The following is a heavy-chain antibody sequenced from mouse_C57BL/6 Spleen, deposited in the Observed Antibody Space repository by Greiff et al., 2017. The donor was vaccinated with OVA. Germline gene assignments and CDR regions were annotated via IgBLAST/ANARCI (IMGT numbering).Heavy chain of an antibody. Sequence: VKLMESGAELVRPGTSVKVSCKASGYAFTNYLIEWVKQRPGQGLEWIGVINPGSGGTNYNEKFKGKATLTADKSSSTAYMQLSSLTSEDSAVYFCGRTGTRSYFDYWGQGTTLTVSS. J-gene: IGHJ2*01. D-gene: IGHD4-1*01. CDR2: INPGSGGT. CDR3: GRTGTRSYFDY. V-gene: IGHV1-54*01. CDR1: GYAFTNYL.